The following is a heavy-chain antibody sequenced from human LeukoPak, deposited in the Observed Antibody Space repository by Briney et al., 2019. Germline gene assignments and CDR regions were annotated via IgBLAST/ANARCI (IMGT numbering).Heavy chain of an antibody. Sequence: SETLSLTCTVSGGSISSYYWSWIRQPPGKGLEWIGYIYYSGSTNYNPSLKSRVTISVDTSKNQFSLKLCSVTAADTAVYYCARVPFGVVIWGYFDYWGQGTLVTVSS. CDR3: ARVPFGVVIWGYFDY. J-gene: IGHJ4*02. V-gene: IGHV4-59*08. CDR1: GGSISSYY. D-gene: IGHD3-3*01. CDR2: IYYSGST.